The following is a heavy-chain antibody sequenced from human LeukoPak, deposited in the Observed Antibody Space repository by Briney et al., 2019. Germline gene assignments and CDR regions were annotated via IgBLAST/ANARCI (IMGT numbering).Heavy chain of an antibody. V-gene: IGHV4-4*02. CDR3: ARDGPLYSSSWYDWALNWFDP. CDR1: GGSISSSNW. Sequence: PSETLSLTCAVSGGSISSSNWWSWVRQPPGKGLEWIGEIYHSGSTNYNPSLKSRVTISVDTSKNQFSLKLSSVTAADTAVYYCARDGPLYSSSWYDWALNWFDPWGQGTLVTVSS. CDR2: IYHSGST. D-gene: IGHD6-13*01. J-gene: IGHJ5*02.